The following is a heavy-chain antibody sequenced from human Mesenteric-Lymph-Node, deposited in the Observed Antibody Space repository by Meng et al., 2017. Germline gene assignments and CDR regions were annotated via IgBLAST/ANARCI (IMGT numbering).Heavy chain of an antibody. J-gene: IGHJ4*02. CDR2: IIPIFGTA. CDR1: GVTFSSYA. CDR3: AAGYGDYLASFDY. Sequence: AQRVEAGAEVKKPGFSVKVSCKASGVTFSSYAISWVRQAPGQGLEWMGGIIPIFGTANYAQKFQGRVTITADESTSTAYMELSSLRSEDTAVYYCAAGYGDYLASFDYWGQGTLVTVSS. V-gene: IGHV1-69*01. D-gene: IGHD4-17*01.